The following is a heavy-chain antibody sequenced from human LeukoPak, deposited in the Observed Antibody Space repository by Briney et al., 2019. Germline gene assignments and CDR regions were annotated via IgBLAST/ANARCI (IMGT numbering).Heavy chain of an antibody. V-gene: IGHV1-46*01. CDR1: GYTFTSYY. CDR3: ARDVGATHFDY. CDR2: VNPSGGST. Sequence: ASVKVSCKASGYTFTSYYMHWVRQAPGQGLEWMGIVNPSGGSTSYAQKFQGRVTMTRDTSTSTVYMELSSLRSEDTAVYYCARDVGATHFDYWGQGTLVTVSS. D-gene: IGHD1-26*01. J-gene: IGHJ4*02.